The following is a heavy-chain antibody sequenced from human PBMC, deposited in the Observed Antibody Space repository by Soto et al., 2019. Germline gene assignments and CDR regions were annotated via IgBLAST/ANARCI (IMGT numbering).Heavy chain of an antibody. CDR3: AHTLSSADYVSYYFHL. CDR1: GFALSTNGVG. Sequence: QITLKESGPTLVKPTQTLTLTCTFSGFALSTNGVGVGWIRQSPGKALEWVALIYWNDDKRYSPSLKSRLTITKDTTKNQVVLTITTMYPVDTGTYYCAHTLSSADYVSYYFHLWGRGTLVTVSS. V-gene: IGHV2-5*01. J-gene: IGHJ2*01. D-gene: IGHD3-16*01. CDR2: IYWNDDK.